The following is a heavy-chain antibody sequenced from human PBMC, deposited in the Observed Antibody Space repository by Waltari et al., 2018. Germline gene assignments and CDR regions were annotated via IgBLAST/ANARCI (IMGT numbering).Heavy chain of an antibody. Sequence: VQLVESGGGLVQPGGSLRLSCEASGLTFSTYWMCWVRQVPGKGLVWVSTMPPDGTRTRYADSVKGRFTIARDNAKNTLYLQTNSLRAEDTAVYYCASHRPGGYGMDVWGHGTTVTVSS. J-gene: IGHJ6*02. CDR2: MPPDGTRT. CDR1: GLTFSTYW. D-gene: IGHD2-15*01. CDR3: ASHRPGGYGMDV. V-gene: IGHV3-74*01.